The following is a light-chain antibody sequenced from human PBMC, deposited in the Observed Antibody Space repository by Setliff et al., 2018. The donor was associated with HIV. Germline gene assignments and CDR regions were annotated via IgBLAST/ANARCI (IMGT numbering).Light chain of an antibody. CDR3: QSYDSRLNGYV. V-gene: IGLV1-40*01. CDR1: SSNVGTGFG. Sequence: QSVLTQPPSVSGAPGQRVTIYCSGSSSNVGTGFGVQWYQQFPGAAPKLLIHDTNSLPSEVPVRFSGSKSGASASLAINGLEAEDEADYYCQSYDSRLNGYVFGTGTKVTVL. CDR2: DTN. J-gene: IGLJ1*01.